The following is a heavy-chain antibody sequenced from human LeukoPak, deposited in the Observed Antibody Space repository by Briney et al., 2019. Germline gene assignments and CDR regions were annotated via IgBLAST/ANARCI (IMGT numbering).Heavy chain of an antibody. J-gene: IGHJ4*02. CDR1: GFTFSNAW. CDR2: IKSKTDGCTT. CDR3: TTAAPVRGVLYSRKPRGVVPDY. D-gene: IGHD3-10*01. V-gene: IGHV3-15*01. Sequence: PGGSLRLSCAASGFTFSNAWMSWVRQAPGKGLEWVGRIKSKTDGCTTDYAAPVKGRFTISRDDSKNTLYLQMNSLKTEDTAVYYCTTAAPVRGVLYSRKPRGVVPDYWGQGTLVTVSP.